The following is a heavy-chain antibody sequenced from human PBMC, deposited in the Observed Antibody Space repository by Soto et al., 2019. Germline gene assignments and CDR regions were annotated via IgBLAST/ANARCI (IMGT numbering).Heavy chain of an antibody. D-gene: IGHD5-12*01. CDR3: ARRGTLSGRDAFDV. CDR1: GYYSSSYW. Sequence: GESLKISCRGFGYYSSSYWIDWVRQMSGKGLEWVGSIYVSYSDTKYSPSTQGQDTTSADKYTNTAYLYWSSLKASDTAMYYCARRGTLSGRDAFDVWGEGTMVTVSS. CDR2: IYVSYSDT. V-gene: IGHV5-51*01. J-gene: IGHJ3*01.